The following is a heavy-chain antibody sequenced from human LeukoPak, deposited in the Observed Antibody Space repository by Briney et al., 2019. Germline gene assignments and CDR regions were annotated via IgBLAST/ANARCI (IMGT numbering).Heavy chain of an antibody. D-gene: IGHD5-18*01. J-gene: IGHJ3*02. CDR2: FDPEDGET. V-gene: IGHV1-24*01. CDR1: GYTLTELS. Sequence: ASVKVSCKVSGYTLTELSMHWVRQAPGKGLEWMGGFDPEDGETIYAQKFQGRVTMTEDTSTDTAYMELRSLRSDDTAVYYCASPISGYSYNDAFDIWGQGTMVTVSS. CDR3: ASPISGYSYNDAFDI.